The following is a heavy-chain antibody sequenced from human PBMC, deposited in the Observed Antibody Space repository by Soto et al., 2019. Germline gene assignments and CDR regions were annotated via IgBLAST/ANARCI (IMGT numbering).Heavy chain of an antibody. J-gene: IGHJ4*02. CDR1: GVSISSYY. V-gene: IGHV4-59*08. CDR2: IYYSGST. Sequence: SETLPLTCTVSGVSISSYYWSWIRQPPGKGLEWIGYIYYSGSTNYNPSLKSRVTISVDTSKNQFSLKLSSVTAADTAVYYCARHHDSWGQGTLVTVSS. CDR3: ARHHDS.